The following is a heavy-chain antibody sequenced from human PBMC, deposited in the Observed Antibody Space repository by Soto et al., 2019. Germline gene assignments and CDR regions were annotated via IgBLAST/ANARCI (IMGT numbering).Heavy chain of an antibody. Sequence: GASVKVSCKASGYTFTGYYMHWVRQAPGQGLEWMGWINPNSGGTNYAQKFQGWVTMTRDTSISTAYMELSRLRSDDTAVYYCARRHSGSYSAFEYWGQGTLVTVSS. J-gene: IGHJ4*02. CDR3: ARRHSGSYSAFEY. V-gene: IGHV1-2*04. CDR1: GYTFTGYY. D-gene: IGHD1-26*01. CDR2: INPNSGGT.